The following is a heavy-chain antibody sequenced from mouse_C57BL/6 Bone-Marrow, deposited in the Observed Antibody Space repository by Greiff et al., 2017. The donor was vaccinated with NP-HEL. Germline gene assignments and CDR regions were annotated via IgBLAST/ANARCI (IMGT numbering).Heavy chain of an antibody. D-gene: IGHD1-1*01. Sequence: VQLQQSGAELMKPGASVKLSCKATGYTFTGYWIEWVKQRPGHGLEWIGEILPGSGRTNYNEKFKGKATFTADTSSNPAYMQLSSLTTEDSAIYYCARRGYGSSYPFDWYFDVWGTGTTVTVSS. J-gene: IGHJ1*03. CDR2: ILPGSGRT. CDR1: GYTFTGYW. CDR3: ARRGYGSSYPFDWYFDV. V-gene: IGHV1-9*01.